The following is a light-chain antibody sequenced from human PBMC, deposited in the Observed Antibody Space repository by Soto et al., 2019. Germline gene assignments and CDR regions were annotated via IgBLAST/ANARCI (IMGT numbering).Light chain of an antibody. V-gene: IGKV3-20*01. CDR1: QSVSSSY. Sequence: EIVLTQSPGTLSFSPGERATLSCRASQSVSSSYLAWYQQKPGQAPRLLIYGASSRATGIPDRFSGSGSGTDFTLTINRLEPEDFAVYFCQQYGSSPQTFGQGTKVDIK. J-gene: IGKJ1*01. CDR3: QQYGSSPQT. CDR2: GAS.